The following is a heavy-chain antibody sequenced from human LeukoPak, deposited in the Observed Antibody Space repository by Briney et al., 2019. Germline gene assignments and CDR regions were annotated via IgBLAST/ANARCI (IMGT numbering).Heavy chain of an antibody. J-gene: IGHJ5*02. Sequence: GGSLRLSCAASGFTFDDYAMHWVRQAPGKGLEWVSLISWDGGSTYYADSVKGRFTISRDNSKNSLYLQMNSLRAEDTALYYCAKGQGVGTYYYGSSGYLPPWGQGTLVTVSS. CDR1: GFTFDDYA. D-gene: IGHD3-22*01. V-gene: IGHV3-43D*03. CDR3: AKGQGVGTYYYGSSGYLPP. CDR2: ISWDGGST.